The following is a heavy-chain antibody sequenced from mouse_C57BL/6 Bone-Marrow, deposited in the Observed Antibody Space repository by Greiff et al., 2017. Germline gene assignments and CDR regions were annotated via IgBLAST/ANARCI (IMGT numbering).Heavy chain of an antibody. CDR3: ARGSFAY. CDR1: GYAFTNYL. V-gene: IGHV1-54*01. J-gene: IGHJ3*01. Sequence: VQLQQSGAELVRPGTSVKVSCKASGYAFTNYLIEWVKQRPGQGLEWIGVINPGSGGTNYNEKFKGKAKLTADKSSSTAYMRLSSLTSVDSAVYFCARGSFAYWGQGTLVTVSA. CDR2: INPGSGGT.